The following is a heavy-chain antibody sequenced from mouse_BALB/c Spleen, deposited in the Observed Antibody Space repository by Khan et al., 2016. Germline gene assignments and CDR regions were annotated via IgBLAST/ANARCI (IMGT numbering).Heavy chain of an antibody. CDR2: ISYSGST. J-gene: IGHJ3*01. V-gene: IGHV3-2*02. Sequence: QLEESGPGLVKPSQSLSLTCTVSGYSITSDYAWNWIRQFPGNKLEWMGYISYSGSTSYNPSLKSRISITRDTSKNQFFLQLNSVTTEDTATYYCARGGFVAYWGQGTLVTLSA. CDR3: ARGGFVAY. CDR1: GYSITSDYA.